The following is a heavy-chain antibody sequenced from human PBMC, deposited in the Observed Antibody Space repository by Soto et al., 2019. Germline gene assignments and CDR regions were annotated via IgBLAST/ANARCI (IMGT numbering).Heavy chain of an antibody. CDR1: GGTFSSYA. V-gene: IGHV1-69*13. CDR3: ARAGESCTGYTYKWFDL. CDR2: IIPIFGTA. D-gene: IGHD6-13*01. Sequence: ASVKVSCKASGGTFSSYAISGVRQAPGRGLEWMGGIIPIFGTANYAQKFQGRVTTTADESTSTAYMELSSLRSEDTAVYYCARAGESCTGYTYKWFDLLGQGTLVTVSS. J-gene: IGHJ5*02.